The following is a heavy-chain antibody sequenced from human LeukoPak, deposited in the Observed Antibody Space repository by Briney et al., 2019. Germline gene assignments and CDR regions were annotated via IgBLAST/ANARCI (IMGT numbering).Heavy chain of an antibody. D-gene: IGHD3-3*01. J-gene: IGHJ5*02. Sequence: SETLSLTCTVSGGSISSYYWSWIRQPPGKGLEWIGYIYYSGSTNYNPSLKSRVTISVDTSKNQFSLKLSSVTAADTAVYYCARVGDGMTSYYDFWNDTIGWFDPWGQGTLVTVSS. CDR1: GGSISSYY. CDR2: IYYSGST. V-gene: IGHV4-59*01. CDR3: ARVGDGMTSYYDFWNDTIGWFDP.